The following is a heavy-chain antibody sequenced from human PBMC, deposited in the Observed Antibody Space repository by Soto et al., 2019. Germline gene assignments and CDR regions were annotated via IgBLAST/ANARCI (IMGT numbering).Heavy chain of an antibody. CDR2: INAGNGNT. CDR3: ARDGSGSLVSSLGGFDP. CDR1: GYTFTSYA. J-gene: IGHJ5*02. Sequence: QVQLVQSGAEVKKPGASVKVSCKASGYTFTSYAMHWVRQAPGQRLEWMGGINAGNGNTKYSQKFQGRVTITRDTSASTDYMELGSLRSDDTAVCYCARDGSGSLVSSLGGFDPWGQGTLVTGSS. D-gene: IGHD3-10*01. V-gene: IGHV1-3*01.